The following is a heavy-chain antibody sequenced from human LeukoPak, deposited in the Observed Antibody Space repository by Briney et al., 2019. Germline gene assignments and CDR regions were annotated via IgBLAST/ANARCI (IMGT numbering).Heavy chain of an antibody. CDR1: GYTFTSYY. V-gene: IGHV1-46*01. J-gene: IGHJ3*02. CDR2: INLSGGST. Sequence: ASVKVSCKASGYTFTSYYMHWVRQAPGQGLGWMGIINLSGGSTSYAQKFQGRVTMTRDTSTSTVYMELSSLRSEDTAVYYCAREIGYCSSTSCYKRAFDIWGQGTMVTVSS. CDR3: AREIGYCSSTSCYKRAFDI. D-gene: IGHD2-2*02.